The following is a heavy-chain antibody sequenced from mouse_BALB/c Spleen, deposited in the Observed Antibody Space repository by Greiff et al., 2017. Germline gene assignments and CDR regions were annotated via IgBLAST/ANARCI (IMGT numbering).Heavy chain of an antibody. D-gene: IGHD2-4*01. J-gene: IGHJ3*01. CDR1: GYAFTNHL. Sequence: QVQLQQSGAELVRPGTSVKVSCKASGYAFTNHLIEWVKQRPGQGLEWIGVINPGSGGTNYNEKFKGKATLTADKSSSTAYMQLSSLTSDDSAVYFCAKPDYGAWFAYWGQGTLVTVSA. CDR3: AKPDYGAWFAY. CDR2: INPGSGGT. V-gene: IGHV1-54*01.